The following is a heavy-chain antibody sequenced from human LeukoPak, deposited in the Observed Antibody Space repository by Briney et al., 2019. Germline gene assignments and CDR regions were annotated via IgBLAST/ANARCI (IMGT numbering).Heavy chain of an antibody. CDR3: ARDHRYYYGSGSYYRFDY. CDR2: INPNSGGT. CDR1: GYTFTGYY. Sequence: ASVTVSCKASGYTFTGYYMHWVRQAPGQGLEWMGWINPNSGGTNYAQKFQGRVTMTRDTSISTAYMELSRLRSDDTAVYYCARDHRYYYGSGSYYRFDYWGQGTLVTVSS. D-gene: IGHD3-10*01. J-gene: IGHJ4*02. V-gene: IGHV1-2*02.